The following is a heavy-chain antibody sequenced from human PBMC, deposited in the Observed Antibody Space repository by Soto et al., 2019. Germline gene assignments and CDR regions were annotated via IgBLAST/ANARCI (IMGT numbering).Heavy chain of an antibody. D-gene: IGHD2-21*02. CDR2: IWYDGSNK. CDR1: GFTFSSYG. Sequence: GGSLRLSCAASGFTFSSYGMHWVRQAPGKGLEWVAVIWYDGSNKYYADSVKGRFTISRDNSKNTLYLQMNSLRAEDTAVYYCARDPREGDPFDYWGQGTLVTVSS. CDR3: ARDPREGDPFDY. V-gene: IGHV3-33*01. J-gene: IGHJ4*02.